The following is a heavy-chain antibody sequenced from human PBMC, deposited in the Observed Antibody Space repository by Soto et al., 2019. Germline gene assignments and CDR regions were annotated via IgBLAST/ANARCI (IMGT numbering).Heavy chain of an antibody. Sequence: QVQLVQSGPEVKKPGASVKVSCKTSGYTFTSYGISWVRQAPGQGLEWMGWISTDKGKTNYAQKFQGRVTMTTDTSTSTAYMELSILRSDDTAVYYCATRSPAFDYWGQGTLVTVSS. CDR1: GYTFTSYG. CDR3: ATRSPAFDY. J-gene: IGHJ4*02. V-gene: IGHV1-18*01. CDR2: ISTDKGKT.